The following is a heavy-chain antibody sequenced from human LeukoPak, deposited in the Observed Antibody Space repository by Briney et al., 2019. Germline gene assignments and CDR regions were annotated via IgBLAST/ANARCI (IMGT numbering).Heavy chain of an antibody. CDR1: GYTFTGYY. Sequence: ASVKVSCKASGYTFTGYYIHWVLQAPGQGPEWMGRVNPDSGGTNYAQQLQGRVTMPRETSISTAYMELNRLRSDDTAVYYCAREENYYYMDVWGKGTTVTVSS. V-gene: IGHV1-2*06. CDR2: VNPDSGGT. CDR3: AREENYYYMDV. J-gene: IGHJ6*03.